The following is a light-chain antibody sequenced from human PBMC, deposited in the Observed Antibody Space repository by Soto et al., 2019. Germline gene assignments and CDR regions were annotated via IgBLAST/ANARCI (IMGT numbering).Light chain of an antibody. CDR1: QYVDTY. Sequence: DIQMTQSPSALSESVGDRVTITCRASQYVDTYLNWYQQKPGKAPKLLIYGASSLQSGVPSRFSGFGSGTDFTLTISSLQPEDSATYYCQQSYRTPRAFGQGTKVE. J-gene: IGKJ1*01. CDR2: GAS. V-gene: IGKV1-39*01. CDR3: QQSYRTPRA.